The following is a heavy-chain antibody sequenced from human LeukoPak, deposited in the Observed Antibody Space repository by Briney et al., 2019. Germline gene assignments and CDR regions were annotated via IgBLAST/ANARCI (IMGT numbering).Heavy chain of an antibody. CDR3: ARVAATFSYYYYYMDV. CDR1: GGTFSSYA. D-gene: IGHD2-15*01. V-gene: IGHV1-69*05. CDR2: IIPIFGTA. Sequence: SVKVSCKASGGTFSSYAISWVRQAPAQGLEWMGGIIPIFGTANYAQKFQGRVTITTDESTSKAYMELSSLRSEDTAVYYCARVAATFSYYYYYMDVWGKGTTVTVSS. J-gene: IGHJ6*03.